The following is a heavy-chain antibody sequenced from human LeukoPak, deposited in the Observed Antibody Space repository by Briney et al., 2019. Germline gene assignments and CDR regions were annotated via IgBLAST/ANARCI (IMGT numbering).Heavy chain of an antibody. CDR1: GFTFSNYA. CDR2: ISGTSGTI. CDR3: AKRLGDPRAFDY. J-gene: IGHJ4*02. Sequence: GGSLRLSCAASGFTFSNYAMSWVRQAPGKGLEWVSGISGTSGTINYAAPVKGRFTISRGNSKNTLYLQMNSLRVDDMAVYYCAKRLGDPRAFDYWGQGTLVTVSS. V-gene: IGHV3-23*01. D-gene: IGHD2-21*02.